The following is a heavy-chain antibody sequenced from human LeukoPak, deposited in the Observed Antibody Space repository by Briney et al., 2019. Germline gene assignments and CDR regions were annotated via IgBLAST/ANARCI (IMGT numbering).Heavy chain of an antibody. J-gene: IGHJ4*02. V-gene: IGHV1-69*05. CDR3: ARVGEATDSLDYFDY. Sequence: ASVKVSCKASGGTFSRYAISWVRQAPGQGLEWMGGIIPIFGTANYAQKFQGRVTMTRDTSISTAYMELSRLRSDDTAVYYCARVGEATDSLDYFDYWGQGTLVTVSS. D-gene: IGHD5-12*01. CDR1: GGTFSRYA. CDR2: IIPIFGTA.